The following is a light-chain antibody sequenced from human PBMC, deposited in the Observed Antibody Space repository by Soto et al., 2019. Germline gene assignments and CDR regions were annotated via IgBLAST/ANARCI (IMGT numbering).Light chain of an antibody. J-gene: IGLJ2*01. V-gene: IGLV2-8*01. CDR3: SSYAVSNKMVV. CDR2: EVS. Sequence: QSALTQPPSASGSPGQSVTISCTGTSSDVGGYNYVSWYQQHPGKAPKLMIYEVSKRPSGVPDRFAGSKSGNTASLTVSGLQAEDEAEYYCSSYAVSNKMVVFGGGTKLTVL. CDR1: SSDVGGYNY.